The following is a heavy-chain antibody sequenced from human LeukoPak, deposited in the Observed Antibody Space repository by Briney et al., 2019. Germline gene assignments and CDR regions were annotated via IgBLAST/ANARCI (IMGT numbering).Heavy chain of an antibody. D-gene: IGHD6-6*01. Sequence: SETLSLTCTVSGGSISSSSYYWGWIRQPPGKGLEWIGSIYYSGSTYYNPSLKSRVTISVDTSKNQSSLKLSSVTAADTAVYYCARLGRSSSSVGKYYFDYWRQGTLVTVSS. CDR1: GGSISSSSYY. J-gene: IGHJ4*02. V-gene: IGHV4-39*01. CDR3: ARLGRSSSSVGKYYFDY. CDR2: IYYSGST.